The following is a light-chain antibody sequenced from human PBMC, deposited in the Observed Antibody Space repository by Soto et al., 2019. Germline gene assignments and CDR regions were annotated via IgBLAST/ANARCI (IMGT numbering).Light chain of an antibody. CDR1: SDDIGTYNY. J-gene: IGLJ2*01. V-gene: IGLV2-8*01. CDR2: EVD. CDR3: SSFVHKNNLL. Sequence: QSALTQPPSASGSPGQSVTISCTGTSDDIGTYNYVSWFQQHSGNAPKLIIYEVDKRPSGVPNRFSGSKSGNTASLTISGLQAEDEADYYCSSFVHKNNLLFGGGTKHTVL.